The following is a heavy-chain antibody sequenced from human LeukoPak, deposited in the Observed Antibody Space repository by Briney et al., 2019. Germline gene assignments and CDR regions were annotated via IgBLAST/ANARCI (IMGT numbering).Heavy chain of an antibody. CDR2: ISSGGSTI. CDR3: ARDETGVGSGGIDF. J-gene: IGHJ4*02. Sequence: GGSLRLSCAASGFTFSSYSMNWVRQAPGKGLEWVAYISSGGSTIYYADSVRGRFTISRDSARNSLYLQMNGLGDEDTAVYYCARDETGVGSGGIDFWGQGTLVTVSS. CDR1: GFTFSSYS. V-gene: IGHV3-48*02. D-gene: IGHD2-8*02.